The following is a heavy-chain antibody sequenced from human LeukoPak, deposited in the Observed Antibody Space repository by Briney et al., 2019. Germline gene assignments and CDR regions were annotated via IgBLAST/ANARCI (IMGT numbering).Heavy chain of an antibody. CDR2: INPNSGGT. Sequence: ASVKVSCKASGYTFTGYYMHWVRQAPGQGLEWMGWINPNSGGTNYAQKFQGRVTMTRDTSISTAYMELSRLRSDDTAVYYCARSRPGKYSSSAFDYWGQGTLVTVSS. V-gene: IGHV1-2*02. J-gene: IGHJ4*02. CDR1: GYTFTGYY. CDR3: ARSRPGKYSSSAFDY. D-gene: IGHD6-6*01.